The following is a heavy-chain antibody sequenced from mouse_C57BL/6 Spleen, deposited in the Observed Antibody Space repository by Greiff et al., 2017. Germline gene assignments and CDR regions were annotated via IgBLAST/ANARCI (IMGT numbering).Heavy chain of an antibody. CDR2: IDPSDSYT. D-gene: IGHD1-1*01. Sequence: QVQLQQPGAELVKPGASVKLSCKASGYTFTSYWMQWVKQRPGQGLEWIGEIDPSDSYTNYNQKFKGKATLTVDPSSSTAYMQLSSLTSEDSAVYYCARSKSYYSFDYWGQGTTLTVSS. V-gene: IGHV1-50*01. CDR3: ARSKSYYSFDY. J-gene: IGHJ2*01. CDR1: GYTFTSYW.